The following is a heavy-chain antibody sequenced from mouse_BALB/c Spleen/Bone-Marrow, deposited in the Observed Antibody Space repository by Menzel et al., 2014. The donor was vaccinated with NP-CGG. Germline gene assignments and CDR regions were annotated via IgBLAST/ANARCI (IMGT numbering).Heavy chain of an antibody. CDR3: ARPPYYYGSSYDAMDY. CDR2: INPSTGYT. V-gene: IGHV1-7*01. CDR1: GYTFTSYW. J-gene: IGHJ4*01. D-gene: IGHD1-1*01. Sequence: VQLQQSGAELAKPGASVKMSCKASGYTFTSYWMHWVKQRPGQGLEWIGYINPSTGYTEYNQRFKDKATLTADKSSSTAYMQLSSQTSEDSAVYYCARPPYYYGSSYDAMDYWGQGTSVTVSS.